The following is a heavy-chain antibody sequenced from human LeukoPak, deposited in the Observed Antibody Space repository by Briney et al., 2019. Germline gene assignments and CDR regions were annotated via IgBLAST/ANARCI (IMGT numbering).Heavy chain of an antibody. CDR2: ISSSGNYI. V-gene: IGHV3-21*01. D-gene: IGHD5-24*01. Sequence: GGSLRLSCAASGLTFSNYSINWVRQAPGKGLEWVSSISSSGNYIYYADSMRGRFTISRDNAKNSVYLQMSSLRAEDTAVYYCAGHPAEMNTLWGQGTLVTVSS. J-gene: IGHJ4*02. CDR1: GLTFSNYS. CDR3: AGHPAEMNTL.